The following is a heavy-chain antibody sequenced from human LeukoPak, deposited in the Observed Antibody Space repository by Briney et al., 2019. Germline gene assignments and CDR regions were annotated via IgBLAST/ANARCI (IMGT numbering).Heavy chain of an antibody. V-gene: IGHV3-21*01. Sequence: GGSLRLSCAASRFTFSTYSMNWVRQAPGKGLEWVSSISTTGTYIYYADSVKGRFTTSRDNAKNSLYLQMNSLRAEDTAVYYCARGQCSGYSCYSAGSWGQGTLVTVSS. CDR3: ARGQCSGYSCYSAGS. CDR1: RFTFSTYS. CDR2: ISTTGTYI. J-gene: IGHJ5*02. D-gene: IGHD2-15*01.